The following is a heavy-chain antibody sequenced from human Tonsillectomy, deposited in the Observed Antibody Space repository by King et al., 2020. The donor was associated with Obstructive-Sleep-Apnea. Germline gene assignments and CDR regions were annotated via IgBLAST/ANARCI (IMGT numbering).Heavy chain of an antibody. CDR2: IIGSGGRT. V-gene: IGHV3-23*04. CDR3: AKDLEAGTSNSCYYGMDV. D-gene: IGHD1-7*01. CDR1: GSTFSSFA. J-gene: IGHJ6*02. Sequence: VQLVESGGGLVQPGGSLRLSCPASGSTFSSFAMSWARQPPGKGRGWVSAIIGSGGRTNYADSVKGRFTISRDNSKNTLYLQMNSLRAADTAVYYCAKDLEAGTSNSCYYGMDVWGQGTPVTVSS.